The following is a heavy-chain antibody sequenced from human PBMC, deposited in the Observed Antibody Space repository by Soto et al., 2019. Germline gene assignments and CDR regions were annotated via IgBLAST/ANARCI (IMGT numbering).Heavy chain of an antibody. V-gene: IGHV1-69*13. Sequence: GASVKVSCKASGGTFSSYAISWVRQAPGQGLEWMGGIIPIFGTANYAQKFQGRVTITADESTSTAYMELSSLRSEDTAVYYCARNLRYFDWLPSPYYYYGMDVWGQGTTVTVSS. D-gene: IGHD3-9*01. J-gene: IGHJ6*02. CDR2: IIPIFGTA. CDR3: ARNLRYFDWLPSPYYYYGMDV. CDR1: GGTFSSYA.